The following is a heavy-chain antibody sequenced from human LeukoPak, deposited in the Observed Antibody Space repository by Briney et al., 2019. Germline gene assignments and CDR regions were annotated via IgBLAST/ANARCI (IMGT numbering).Heavy chain of an antibody. CDR3: AKGWNYYDSSGYHFDY. V-gene: IGHV3-23*01. CDR2: MSGSGGST. D-gene: IGHD3-22*01. J-gene: IGHJ4*02. Sequence: GGSLRLSCAASGFTFSSYAMSWVRQAPGKGLEWVSGMSGSGGSTYYADSVKGRFTISRDNSKNTLYMQMNSLRAEDTAVYYCAKGWNYYDSSGYHFDYWGQGTLVTVSS. CDR1: GFTFSSYA.